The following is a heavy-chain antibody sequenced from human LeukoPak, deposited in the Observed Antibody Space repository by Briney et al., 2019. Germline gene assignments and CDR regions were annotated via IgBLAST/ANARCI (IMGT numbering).Heavy chain of an antibody. CDR3: AKVPFYYFYYIDV. CDR2: IHYSGNT. CDR1: GGSNSSRSYY. V-gene: IGHV4-39*07. J-gene: IGHJ6*03. Sequence: PSETLSLTCTVSGGSNSSRSYYWGWIRQPPGKGLEWIGSIHYSGNTYYNSSLKSRVTVSVDTSKSQFSLNLSSVTAADTAVYYCAKVPFYYFYYIDVWGKGTTVTVSS. D-gene: IGHD4/OR15-4a*01.